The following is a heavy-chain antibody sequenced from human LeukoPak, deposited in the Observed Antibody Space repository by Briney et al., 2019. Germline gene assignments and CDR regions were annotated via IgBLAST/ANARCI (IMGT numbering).Heavy chain of an antibody. CDR1: GYTFTGYY. CDR3: AAISMVRGVID. D-gene: IGHD3-10*01. CDR2: INPNSGGT. Sequence: ASVKVSCKASGYTFTGYYMHWVRQAPGQGLEWMGWINPNSGGTNYAQKFQGRVTMTRNTSIRTAYMELSSLRSEDTAVYYCAAISMVRGVIDWGQGTLVTVSS. J-gene: IGHJ4*02. V-gene: IGHV1-2*02.